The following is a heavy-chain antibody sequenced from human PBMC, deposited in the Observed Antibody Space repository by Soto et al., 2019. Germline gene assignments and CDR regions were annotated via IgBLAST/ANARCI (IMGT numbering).Heavy chain of an antibody. CDR3: ARGRYGDS. V-gene: IGHV1-18*01. D-gene: IGHD1-1*01. Sequence: QVHLVQSGAEVKKPGASVKVSCKGSGYDFTTYGITWVRQAPGQGLEWMAWISAHNGNTDYAQKLQGRVTVTRDTSTSTAYMELRSLRSDATAMYYCARGRYGDSWGQGALVTVSS. CDR2: ISAHNGNT. J-gene: IGHJ4*02. CDR1: GYDFTTYG.